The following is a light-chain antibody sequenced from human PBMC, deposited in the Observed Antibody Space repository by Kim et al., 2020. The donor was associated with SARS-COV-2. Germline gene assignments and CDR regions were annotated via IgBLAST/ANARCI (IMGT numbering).Light chain of an antibody. J-gene: IGLJ3*02. CDR3: NSRDNSGTHWV. Sequence: SSELTQDPAVSVALGQTVRITCQGDSLRTYYASWXQQKPGQAPVLVNYGNNNRPSGIPDRFSGSSSGNTASLTITGAQAEDEADYYCNSRDNSGTHWVFG. V-gene: IGLV3-19*01. CDR2: GNN. CDR1: SLRTYY.